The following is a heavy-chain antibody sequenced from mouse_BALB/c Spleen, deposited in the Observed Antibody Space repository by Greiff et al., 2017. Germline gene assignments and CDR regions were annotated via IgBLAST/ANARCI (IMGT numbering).Heavy chain of an antibody. J-gene: IGHJ4*01. D-gene: IGHD1-1*01. CDR2: IYPGNSDT. Sequence: VQLKESGTVLARPGASVKMSCKASGYTFTSYWMHWVKQRPGQGLEWIGAIYPGNSDTSYNQKFKGKAKLTAVTSTSIAYMELSSLTNEDSAVYYCTRESYLGAMDYWGQGTSVTVSS. CDR1: GYTFTSYW. CDR3: TRESYLGAMDY. V-gene: IGHV1-5*01.